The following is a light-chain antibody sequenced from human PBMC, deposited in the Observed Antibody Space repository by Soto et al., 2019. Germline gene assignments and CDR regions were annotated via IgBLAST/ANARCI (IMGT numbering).Light chain of an antibody. CDR3: QSYDNSLSVYV. Sequence: QSVLTQPPSVSAAPGQKVTISCSGSNSNIGSNSVSWYQQLPGTAPKLLIYGNSNRPSGVPDRFSGSKSGTSASLAITGLQAEDEADYYCQSYDNSLSVYVFGTGTKVTVL. CDR1: NSNIGSNS. CDR2: GNS. J-gene: IGLJ1*01. V-gene: IGLV1-40*01.